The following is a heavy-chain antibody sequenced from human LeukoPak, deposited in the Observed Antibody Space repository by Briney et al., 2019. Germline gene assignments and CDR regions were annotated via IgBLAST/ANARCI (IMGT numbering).Heavy chain of an antibody. V-gene: IGHV4-34*01. Sequence: PSETLSLTCAVYGGSFSGYYWSWIRQPPGKGLEWIGEINHSGSTNYNPSLNSRVTISVDTSKNQFSLKLSSVTAADTAVYYCARTGMITFGGVIAXNDXWGQGXLVTVS. CDR2: INHSGST. CDR3: ARTGMITFGGVIAXNDX. D-gene: IGHD3-16*02. CDR1: GGSFSGYY. J-gene: IGHJ4*02.